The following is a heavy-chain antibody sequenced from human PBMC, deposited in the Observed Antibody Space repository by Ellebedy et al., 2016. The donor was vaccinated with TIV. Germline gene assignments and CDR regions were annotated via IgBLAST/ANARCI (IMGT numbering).Heavy chain of an antibody. J-gene: IGHJ6*03. CDR3: ARARGSFSSTRYFYYNMDV. V-gene: IGHV6-1*01. CDR1: GDRAFSESAA. D-gene: IGHD6-13*01. Sequence: LRLSCAISGDRAFSESAARDWIRQSPSRGLEWQGRTYYRSKWYNDYAESVKGRVTINPDTSKNQFSLHLNSVTHEDTDVYFCARARGSFSSTRYFYYNMDVWGKGTTVTVSS. CDR2: TYYRSKWYN.